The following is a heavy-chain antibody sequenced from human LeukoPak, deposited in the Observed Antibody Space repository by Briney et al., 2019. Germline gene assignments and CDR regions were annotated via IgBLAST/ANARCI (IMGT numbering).Heavy chain of an antibody. CDR1: GGTFSSYA. CDR2: NIPIFGTA. Sequence: SVKVSCKASGGTFSSYAISWVRQAPGQGLEWTGGNIPIFGTANYAQKFQGRVTITADESTSTAYMELSSLRSEDTAVYYCARSGGFLEWSGGYWGQGTLVTVSS. V-gene: IGHV1-69*13. D-gene: IGHD3-3*01. J-gene: IGHJ4*02. CDR3: ARSGGFLEWSGGY.